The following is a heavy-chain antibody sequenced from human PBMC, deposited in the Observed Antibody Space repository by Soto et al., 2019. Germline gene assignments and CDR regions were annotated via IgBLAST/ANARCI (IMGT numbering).Heavy chain of an antibody. CDR3: ARAGSPDYDFWSGYYLAHYYYGMDV. CDR2: IYYSGST. V-gene: IGHV4-59*01. J-gene: IGHJ6*02. Sequence: SETLSLTCTVSGGSISSYYWSWIRQPPGKGLEWIGYIYYSGSTNYNPSLKSRVSISVDTSKNQFSLKLSSVTAADTAVYYCARAGSPDYDFWSGYYLAHYYYGMDVWGQGTTVTVSS. D-gene: IGHD3-3*01. CDR1: GGSISSYY.